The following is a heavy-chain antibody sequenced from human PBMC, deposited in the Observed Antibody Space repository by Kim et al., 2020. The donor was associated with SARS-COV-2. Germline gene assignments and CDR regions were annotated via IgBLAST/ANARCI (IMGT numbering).Heavy chain of an antibody. V-gene: IGHV3-23*01. CDR3: AKCTVFLPLCLWFDP. CDR1: GFTFSSYA. Sequence: GGSLRLSCAASGFTFSSYAMSWVRQAPGKGLEWVSAISGSGGSTYYADSVKGRFTISRDNSKNTLYLQMNSLRAEDTAVYYCAKCTVFLPLCLWFDPWGQGTLVTVSS. CDR2: ISGSGGST. J-gene: IGHJ5*02. D-gene: IGHD3-16*01.